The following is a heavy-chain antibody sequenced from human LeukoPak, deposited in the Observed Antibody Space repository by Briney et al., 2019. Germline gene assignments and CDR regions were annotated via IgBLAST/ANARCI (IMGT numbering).Heavy chain of an antibody. V-gene: IGHV1-3*01. D-gene: IGHD5-18*01. J-gene: IGHJ4*02. Sequence: ASVKVSCKASGYRFTGYNIDWVRQAPGQRPEWMGRINAENGDTKYSQKFQGRVTITRDTFASTAYMELSSLRSEDTAVYYCARVSYSYGLRGFDYWGQGTLVTVSS. CDR3: ARVSYSYGLRGFDY. CDR2: INAENGDT. CDR1: GYRFTGYN.